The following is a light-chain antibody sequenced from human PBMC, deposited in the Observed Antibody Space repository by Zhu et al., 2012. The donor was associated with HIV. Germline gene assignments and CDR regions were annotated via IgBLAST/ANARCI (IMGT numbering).Light chain of an antibody. V-gene: IGKV3-15*01. J-gene: IGKJ1*01. CDR1: QSVTGT. Sequence: EIVMTQSPATLPVSPGERASLSCRASQSVTGTLAWYQQKPGQAPRLLIYGASTRATGVPARFSGSGSATEFTLTISSVQSEDFAVYYCQQYNDWPRTFGQGTKVEIK. CDR3: QQYNDWPRT. CDR2: GAS.